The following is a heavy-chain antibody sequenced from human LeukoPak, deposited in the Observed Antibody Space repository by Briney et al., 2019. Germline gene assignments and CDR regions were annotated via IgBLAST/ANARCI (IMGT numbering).Heavy chain of an antibody. V-gene: IGHV4-34*01. D-gene: IGHD6-13*01. Sequence: PSETLSLTCAVYGVSFSGYYWSWIRQPPGKGLEWIGEINHSGSTNYNPSLKSRVTISVDTSKNQFSLKLSSVTAADTAVYYYARGSHSSSWYAYRYWGQGTLVTVSS. CDR3: ARGSHSSSWYAYRY. J-gene: IGHJ4*02. CDR1: GVSFSGYY. CDR2: INHSGST.